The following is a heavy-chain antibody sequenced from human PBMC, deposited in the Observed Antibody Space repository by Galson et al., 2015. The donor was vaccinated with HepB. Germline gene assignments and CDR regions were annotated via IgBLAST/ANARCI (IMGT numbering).Heavy chain of an antibody. D-gene: IGHD6-13*01. CDR2: IDPSDSYT. J-gene: IGHJ5*02. V-gene: IGHV5-10-1*01. Sequence: QSGAEVKKPGESLRISCKGSGYSFTSYWISWVRQMPGKGLEWMGRIDPSDSYTNYSPSFQGHVTISADKSISTAYLQWSSLKASDTAMYYCASSFIAAAGDNWFDPWGQGTLVTVSS. CDR3: ASSFIAAAGDNWFDP. CDR1: GYSFTSYW.